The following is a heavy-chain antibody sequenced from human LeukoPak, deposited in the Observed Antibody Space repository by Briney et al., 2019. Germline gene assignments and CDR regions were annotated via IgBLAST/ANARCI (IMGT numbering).Heavy chain of an antibody. CDR3: ARGIAVATSSDFDY. V-gene: IGHV4-39*01. Sequence: SETLSLTCTVSGGSISSSSYYWGWIRQPPGKGLEWIGSIYYSGSTYYNPSLKSRVTISVDTSKNQFSLKLSSVTAADTAVYYCARGIAVATSSDFDYWGQGTLVTVSS. D-gene: IGHD6-19*01. J-gene: IGHJ4*02. CDR2: IYYSGST. CDR1: GGSISSSSYY.